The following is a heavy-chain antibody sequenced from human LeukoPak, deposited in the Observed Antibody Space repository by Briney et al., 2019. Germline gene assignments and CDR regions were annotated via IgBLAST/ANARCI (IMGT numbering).Heavy chain of an antibody. CDR3: ARGLAVAGVPDC. D-gene: IGHD6-19*01. J-gene: IGHJ4*02. CDR1: GDSISSSKYY. CDR2: FYYSGNT. V-gene: IGHV4-39*01. Sequence: SETLSLTCSVSGDSISSSKYYCGWVRQPPGKWLESIGGFYYSGNTYHTPSLKSRVTISVDTAKNQFSLKMTSVTAADTAVYYCARGLAVAGVPDCWGQGTLVIVSS.